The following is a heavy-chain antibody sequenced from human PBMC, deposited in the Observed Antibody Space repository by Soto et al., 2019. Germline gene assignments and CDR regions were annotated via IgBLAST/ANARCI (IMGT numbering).Heavy chain of an antibody. CDR2: ISAHNGNT. CDR1: GYDFTTYG. Sequence: QVHLVQSGAEVKKSGASVKVSCKGSGYDFTTYGITWVRQDPGQGLDWMAWISAHNGNTDYAQKLQGRVTVTRDTSTSTAYMELRSLGYDDTAVYYCARGRYGDYWGQGALVTVSS. D-gene: IGHD1-1*01. CDR3: ARGRYGDY. V-gene: IGHV1-18*01. J-gene: IGHJ4*02.